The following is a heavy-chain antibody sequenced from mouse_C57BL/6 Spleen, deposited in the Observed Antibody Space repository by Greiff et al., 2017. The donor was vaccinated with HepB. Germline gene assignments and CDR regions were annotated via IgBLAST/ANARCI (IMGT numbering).Heavy chain of an antibody. J-gene: IGHJ4*01. D-gene: IGHD2-1*01. V-gene: IGHV6-3*01. CDR1: GFTFSNYW. CDR3: TVSTMVTWGDY. Sequence: EVQGVESGGGLVQPGGSMKLSCVASGFTFSNYWMNWVRQSPEKGLEWVAQIRLKSDNYATHYAESVKGRFTISRDDSKSSVYLQMNNLRAEDTGIYYCTVSTMVTWGDYWGQGTSVTVSS. CDR2: IRLKSDNYAT.